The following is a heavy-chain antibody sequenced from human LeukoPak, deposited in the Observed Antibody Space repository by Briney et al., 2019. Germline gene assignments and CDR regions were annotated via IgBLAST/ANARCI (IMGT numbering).Heavy chain of an antibody. D-gene: IGHD6-13*01. V-gene: IGHV3-11*05. J-gene: IGHJ4*02. Sequence: GGILRLSCAASGFAFSDYYMSWIRQAPGKGLEWLSYISSTSSFTNYADSVKGRFTISRDNAKNSLYLQMNSLRAEDTAVYYWARGTAAGRREFNFDYWGQGTLVTVFS. CDR1: GFAFSDYY. CDR2: ISSTSSFT. CDR3: ARGTAAGRREFNFDY.